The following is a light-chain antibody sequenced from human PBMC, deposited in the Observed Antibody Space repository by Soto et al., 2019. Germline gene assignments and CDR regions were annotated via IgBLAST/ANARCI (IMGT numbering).Light chain of an antibody. CDR2: EVN. V-gene: IGLV2-14*01. CDR3: ASFRSGNILV. CDR1: RSDIGDSNF. J-gene: IGLJ1*01. Sequence: QSVLTQPPSASGTPGQRVTISCTGPRSDIGDSNFISWYQHSPGKAPRLLIYEVNNRPSGVSKRFSGSKAGNTASLTISGLLDEDEADYFCASFRSGNILVLGSGTKVTV.